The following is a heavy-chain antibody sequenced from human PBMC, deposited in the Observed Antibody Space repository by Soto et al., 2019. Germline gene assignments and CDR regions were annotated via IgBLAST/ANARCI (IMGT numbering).Heavy chain of an antibody. V-gene: IGHV4-59*01. J-gene: IGHJ5*02. CDR2: IYYSGST. Sequence: SETLSLTCTVSGGSISSDYWSWIRQPPGKGLEWIGYIYYSGSTNYNPSLKSRVTISVDTSKNQFSLKLSSVTAADTAVYYCARSQDSLLWFGELLHWFDPWGQGTLVT. CDR3: ARSQDSLLWFGELLHWFDP. CDR1: GGSISSDY. D-gene: IGHD3-10*01.